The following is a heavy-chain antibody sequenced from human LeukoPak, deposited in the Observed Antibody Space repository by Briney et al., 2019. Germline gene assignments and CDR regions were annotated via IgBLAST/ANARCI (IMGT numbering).Heavy chain of an antibody. V-gene: IGHV1-46*01. CDR3: ARGVRSNDFWSGYSTGYFDY. CDR1: GYTFTSYY. Sequence: ASVKVSCKASGYTFTSYYMHWVRQAPGQGLEWMGLINPSGGSTSYAQKFQGRVTMTRDTSTSTVYMELSSLRSEDTAVSYCARGVRSNDFWSGYSTGYFDYWGQGTLVTVSS. CDR2: INPSGGST. D-gene: IGHD3-3*01. J-gene: IGHJ4*02.